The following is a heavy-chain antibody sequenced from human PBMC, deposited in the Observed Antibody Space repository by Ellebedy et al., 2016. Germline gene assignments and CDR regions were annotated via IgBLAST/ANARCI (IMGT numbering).Heavy chain of an antibody. CDR3: AKWNGGWYAFDV. J-gene: IGHJ3*01. D-gene: IGHD1-1*01. CDR2: VSHTGAT. CDR1: GGSVSSDY. V-gene: IGHV4-59*02. Sequence: SETLSLTCNVFGGSVSSDYWNWIRRPPGKGLEWIGFVSHTGATLYNPSPKSRVTMSVDTSKSQISLSLTSVTAADTAVYYCAKWNGGWYAFDVWGQGTMVTVSS.